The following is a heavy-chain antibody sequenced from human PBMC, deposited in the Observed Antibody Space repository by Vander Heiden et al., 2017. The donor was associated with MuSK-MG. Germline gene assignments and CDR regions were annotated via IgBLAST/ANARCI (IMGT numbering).Heavy chain of an antibody. CDR1: GGSISSSNDY. D-gene: IGHD3-16*01. Sequence: QLQLQESGPGLVKPSETLSLTCRVAGGSISSSNDYWGWIRQPPGKGLEWIGSIHYSGNTYYNPSLKSRVTISIDTSKNQFSLKLSSVTAADTAVYYCARLGVRSFDYWGQGTLVTVSS. V-gene: IGHV4-39*01. J-gene: IGHJ4*02. CDR2: IHYSGNT. CDR3: ARLGVRSFDY.